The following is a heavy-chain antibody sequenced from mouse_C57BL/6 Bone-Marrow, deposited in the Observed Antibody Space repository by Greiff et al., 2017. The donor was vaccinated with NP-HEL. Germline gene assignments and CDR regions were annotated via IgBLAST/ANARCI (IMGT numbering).Heavy chain of an antibody. Sequence: VKLMESGPELVKPGASVKISCKASGYAFSSSWMNWVKQRPGKGLEWIGRIYPGDGDTNYNGKFKGKATLTADKSSSTAYMQLSSLTSEDSAVYFCARYYGTLFDYWGQGTTLTVSS. CDR1: GYAFSSSW. CDR2: IYPGDGDT. D-gene: IGHD1-1*01. CDR3: ARYYGTLFDY. J-gene: IGHJ2*01. V-gene: IGHV1-82*01.